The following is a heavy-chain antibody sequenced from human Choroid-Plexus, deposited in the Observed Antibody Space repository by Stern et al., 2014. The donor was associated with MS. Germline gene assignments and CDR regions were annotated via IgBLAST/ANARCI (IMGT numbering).Heavy chain of an antibody. V-gene: IGHV1-69*06. Sequence: VQLVASGAEVKKPGSSVKVSCKASGDTFSSYAINWVRQVPGQGLEWMGGITPVFGTTNYAQKFQCRVTITADKSTNTAYMELMTLRSEDTAVYYCARGGGLVGYFDYWGQGTLVSVSS. D-gene: IGHD1-26*01. J-gene: IGHJ4*02. CDR1: GDTFSSYA. CDR3: ARGGGLVGYFDY. CDR2: ITPVFGTT.